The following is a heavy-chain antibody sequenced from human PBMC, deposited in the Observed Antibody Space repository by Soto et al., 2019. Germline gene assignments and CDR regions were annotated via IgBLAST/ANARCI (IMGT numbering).Heavy chain of an antibody. V-gene: IGHV3-21*01. CDR3: ARDWGYYYYYGMDV. Sequence: GSLRLSCAASGFTFSSYSMNWVRQAPGKGLEWVSSISSSSSYIYYADSVKGRFTISRDNAKNSLYLQMNSLRAEDTAVYYCARDWGYYYYYGMDVWGQGTTVTVSS. CDR2: ISSSSSYI. D-gene: IGHD3-16*01. CDR1: GFTFSSYS. J-gene: IGHJ6*02.